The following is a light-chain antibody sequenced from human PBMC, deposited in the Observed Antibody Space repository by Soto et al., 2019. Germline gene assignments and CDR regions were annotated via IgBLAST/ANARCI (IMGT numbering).Light chain of an antibody. CDR2: DVS. J-gene: IGLJ2*01. V-gene: IGLV2-14*03. Sequence: QSALTQPASVSGSPGQSITISCTGTSSDVGGYNYVSWYQQHPGKAPKLMIYDVSNRPSGISYRFSGSKSGNTASLTISGLQAEDEADYYCSSYASSNTVILGEGTKLTVL. CDR1: SSDVGGYNY. CDR3: SSYASSNTVI.